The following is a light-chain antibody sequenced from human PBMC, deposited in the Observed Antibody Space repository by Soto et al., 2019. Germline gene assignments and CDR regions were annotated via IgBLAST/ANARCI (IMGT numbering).Light chain of an antibody. J-gene: IGLJ3*02. CDR3: CSSAGSYTVV. Sequence: QSALTQPASVSGSPGQSITVSCTGISIDGGNYDLVSWYQQHPGKAPKLMIYEGSRRPSGVSNRFSGSNSGNTASLTISGLQTEDEADYYCCSSAGSYTVVFGGGTKLTVL. CDR1: SIDGGNYDL. V-gene: IGLV2-23*01. CDR2: EGS.